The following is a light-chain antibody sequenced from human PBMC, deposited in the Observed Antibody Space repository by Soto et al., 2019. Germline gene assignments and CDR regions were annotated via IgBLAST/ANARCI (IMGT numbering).Light chain of an antibody. J-gene: IGKJ4*01. Sequence: DIQMTQSPSSLSASVGDRVTITCRASQGISNYLAWYQQKPGKVPKLLLYAASTLQSGVPSRFSGSGSGTDFTLSISSLQPEDVASYYCQNYNGALPLTFGGGTKVEIK. CDR2: AAS. V-gene: IGKV1-27*01. CDR3: QNYNGALPLT. CDR1: QGISNY.